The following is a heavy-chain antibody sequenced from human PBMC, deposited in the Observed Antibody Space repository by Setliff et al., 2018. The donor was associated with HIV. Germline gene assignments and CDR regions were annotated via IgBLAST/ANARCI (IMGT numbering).Heavy chain of an antibody. D-gene: IGHD1-1*01. CDR2: VFVSGNT. CDR1: GGSVRSGDYY. CDR3: AREAMEGAFDL. V-gene: IGHV4-31*03. J-gene: IGHJ3*01. Sequence: SETLSLTCSVSGGSVRSGDYYWTWIRQLPGKGLEWIGYVFVSGNTNYNPSLRSRVTISVDSSKDQFSLKLNSMTAADTACYYCAREAMEGAFDLWGQGTMVTVSS.